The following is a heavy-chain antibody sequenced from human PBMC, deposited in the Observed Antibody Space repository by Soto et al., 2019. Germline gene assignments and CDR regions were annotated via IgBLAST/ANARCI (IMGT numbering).Heavy chain of an antibody. Sequence: GGSLGRSCAASGFTIRSSWRHWVRQAPGKGLVWVSRVRGDGSSTNYADSVKGRFTISRDNSKNTLYLQMNSLRAEDTAVYYCARDSNDFLDYWGQGTLVTVSS. D-gene: IGHD3-3*01. J-gene: IGHJ4*02. CDR1: GFTIRSSW. CDR2: VRGDGSST. CDR3: ARDSNDFLDY. V-gene: IGHV3-74*01.